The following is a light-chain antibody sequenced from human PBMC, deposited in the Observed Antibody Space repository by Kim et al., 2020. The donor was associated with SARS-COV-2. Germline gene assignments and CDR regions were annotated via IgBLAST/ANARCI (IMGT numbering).Light chain of an antibody. Sequence: QSALTQPASVSGSPGQSITISCTGTSSDVGSYNLVSWYQQHPGKAPKVMIYEVSNRPSGVSNRFSGSKSGNTASLTISGLQAEDEADYYCCSYAGTSTSLFGGGTQLTVL. CDR3: CSYAGTSTSL. CDR2: EVS. J-gene: IGLJ2*01. V-gene: IGLV2-23*02. CDR1: SSDVGSYNL.